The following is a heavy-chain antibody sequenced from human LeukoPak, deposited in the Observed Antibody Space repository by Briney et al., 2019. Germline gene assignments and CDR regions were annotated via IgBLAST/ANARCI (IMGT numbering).Heavy chain of an antibody. V-gene: IGHV1-8*01. D-gene: IGHD2-15*01. J-gene: IGHJ4*02. CDR3: ARVVVVAATPNFDY. CDR2: MNPNSGNT. CDR1: GYTFTSYD. Sequence: ASVKVSCKASGYTFTSYDINWVRQATGQGLEWMGWMNPNSGNTGYAQKFQGRVTMTRNTSISTANMELSSLRSEDTAVYYCARVVVVAATPNFDYWGQGTLVTVSS.